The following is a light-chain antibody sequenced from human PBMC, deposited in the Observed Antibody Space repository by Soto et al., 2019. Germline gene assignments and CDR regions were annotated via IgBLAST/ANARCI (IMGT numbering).Light chain of an antibody. V-gene: IGKV1-9*01. CDR1: QGISSY. J-gene: IGKJ1*01. CDR2: ATS. Sequence: IQLTQSPSSLSASVGDRVIITCRASQGISSYLAWYQQRPGKAPNLLIYATSTLQTGVPSRFSGSGSGTDFTLTISSLQPEDFATYYCQQLDSYPLTFGQGTKVDIK. CDR3: QQLDSYPLT.